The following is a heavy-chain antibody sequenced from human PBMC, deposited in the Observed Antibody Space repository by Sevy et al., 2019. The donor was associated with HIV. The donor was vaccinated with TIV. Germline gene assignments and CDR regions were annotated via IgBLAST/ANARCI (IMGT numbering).Heavy chain of an antibody. D-gene: IGHD2-2*01. CDR2: ISSSGDTI. Sequence: GGSLRLSCAASGFNFNNYEMDWVRQAPGKGLEWVSYISSSGDTIYYADSVKGRFTISRDNGKNSLYLQMNSLRAEDTAVYYCARDRYVALFDYWGQGTLVTVSS. CDR3: ARDRYVALFDY. J-gene: IGHJ4*02. CDR1: GFNFNNYE. V-gene: IGHV3-48*03.